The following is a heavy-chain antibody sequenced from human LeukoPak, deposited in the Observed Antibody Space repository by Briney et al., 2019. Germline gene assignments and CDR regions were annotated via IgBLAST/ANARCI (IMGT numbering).Heavy chain of an antibody. D-gene: IGHD6-13*01. V-gene: IGHV1-2*02. CDR3: AREKISSTGLDP. Sequence: ASVKVSCKASGYTFTGYYMHWVRQAPGQGLEWMGWINPNSGGTNYAQKFQGRVTMTRDTSISTAYMELSRLRSDDTAVYYCAREKISSTGLDPWGQGTLVTVSP. CDR1: GYTFTGYY. J-gene: IGHJ5*02. CDR2: INPNSGGT.